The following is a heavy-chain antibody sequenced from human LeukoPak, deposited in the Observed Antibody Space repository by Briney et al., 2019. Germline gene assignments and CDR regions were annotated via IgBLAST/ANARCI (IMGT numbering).Heavy chain of an antibody. CDR3: AKRIDSSGYYYPDY. J-gene: IGHJ4*02. Sequence: PGGSLRLSCAASGFTFNTYGMSWVRQAPGKGLEWVSGISGSGGATYYADSVKGRFTISRDDPHNTLYLQMNSLRAEDTAVYYCAKRIDSSGYYYPDYWGQGTLVTVSS. V-gene: IGHV3-23*01. D-gene: IGHD3-22*01. CDR1: GFTFNTYG. CDR2: ISGSGGAT.